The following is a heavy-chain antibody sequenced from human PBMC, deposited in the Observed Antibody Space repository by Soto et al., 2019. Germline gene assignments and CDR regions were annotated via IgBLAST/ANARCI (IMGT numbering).Heavy chain of an antibody. D-gene: IGHD3-3*01. CDR3: ASGGDDFWSGYYTGYFDF. CDR2: IYYSGST. V-gene: IGHV4-59*01. J-gene: IGHJ4*02. Sequence: PSETLSLTCTVSGGSISSYYWSWIRQPPGKGLEWIGYIYYSGSTNYNPSLKSRVTISVDTSKNQFSLKLSPVTAADTAVYYCASGGDDFWSGYYTGYFDFWGQGSLVTVSS. CDR1: GGSISSYY.